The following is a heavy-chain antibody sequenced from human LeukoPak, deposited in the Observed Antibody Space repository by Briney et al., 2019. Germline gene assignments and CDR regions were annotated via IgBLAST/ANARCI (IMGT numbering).Heavy chain of an antibody. J-gene: IGHJ4*02. CDR2: IYYSGST. CDR1: GGSISSSSYY. D-gene: IGHD1-20*01. Sequence: SETLSLTCTVSGGSISSSSYYWGWIRQPPGKGLEWIGSIYYSGSTYYNPSLKSRVTISVDTSKNQFSLKLSSVTAADTAVYYCARGNWNYFDYWGKGTLVTVSS. CDR3: ARGNWNYFDY. V-gene: IGHV4-39*07.